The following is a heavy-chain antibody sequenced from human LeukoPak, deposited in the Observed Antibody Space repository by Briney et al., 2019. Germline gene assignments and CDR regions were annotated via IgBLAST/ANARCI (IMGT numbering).Heavy chain of an antibody. CDR1: GGSISSYY. D-gene: IGHD4-17*01. CDR2: IYYSGST. J-gene: IGHJ5*02. Sequence: SETLSLTCTVSGGSISSYYWSWIRQPPGKGLEWIGYIYYSGSTNYNPSLKSRVTISVDTSKNQFSLKLSSVTAADTAVYYCARENYGDPNRFDPWGQGTLVTVSS. V-gene: IGHV4-59*01. CDR3: ARENYGDPNRFDP.